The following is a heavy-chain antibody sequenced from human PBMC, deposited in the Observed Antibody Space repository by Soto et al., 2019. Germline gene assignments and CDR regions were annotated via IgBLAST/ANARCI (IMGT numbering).Heavy chain of an antibody. J-gene: IGHJ6*02. Sequence: SLRISCAACRVSVCSYLMSGVRHTPGKGLEWVANIKQDGSEKYYVDSVKGRFTISRDNAKNSLYLQMNSLRAEDTAVYYCARDPGYCSGGSCYFSAYGLDVRGQGTTVTLSS. CDR3: ARDPGYCSGGSCYFSAYGLDV. CDR2: IKQDGSEK. CDR1: RVSVCSYL. V-gene: IGHV3-7*03. D-gene: IGHD2-15*01.